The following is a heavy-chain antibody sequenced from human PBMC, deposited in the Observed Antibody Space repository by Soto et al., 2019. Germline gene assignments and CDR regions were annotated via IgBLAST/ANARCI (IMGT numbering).Heavy chain of an antibody. CDR2: IYSAGNT. V-gene: IGHV3-53*01. Sequence: EVQLVESGGGLLQPGGSLRLSCAASGFTVSNNYMRWVRQAPGQGLEWVSLIYSAGNTHYADSVKGRFTISRDNSKNTLFLQMNSLRVEDTAVYYCARDPPGIAASGAGGWGQGTLVTVSS. CDR1: GFTVSNNY. CDR3: ARDPPGIAASGAGG. J-gene: IGHJ4*02. D-gene: IGHD6-13*01.